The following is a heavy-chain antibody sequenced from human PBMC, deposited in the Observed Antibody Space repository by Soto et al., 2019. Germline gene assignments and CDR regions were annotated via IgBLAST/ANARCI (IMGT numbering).Heavy chain of an antibody. CDR1: GFTVSNNY. D-gene: IGHD3-10*01. CDR2: IYSGGYT. CDR3: GTGPGGGGY. Sequence: EVQLVESGGGLIQPGGSLRLSCAVSGFTVSNNYMSWVRQAPGKGLEGVSVIYSGGYTAYGDSVKGRFTISRDNSKNTLYLKNNTRGAAAPAVYYCGTGPGGGGYWGQGTLVTVSS. V-gene: IGHV3-53*01. J-gene: IGHJ4*02.